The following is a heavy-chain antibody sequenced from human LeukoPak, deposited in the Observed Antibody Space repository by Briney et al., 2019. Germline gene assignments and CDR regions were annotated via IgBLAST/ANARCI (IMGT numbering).Heavy chain of an antibody. CDR3: ASGYSSGWSPFDY. J-gene: IGHJ4*02. Sequence: GGSLRLSCAASGFTFSNYAMSWVRQAPGKGLEWVSDMSDTGAYTNYLGSVKGRFTISRDYSENMLYLQMSSLRVEDTAVYYCASGYSSGWSPFDYWGQGTLVTVSS. D-gene: IGHD6-19*01. CDR1: GFTFSNYA. CDR2: MSDTGAYT. V-gene: IGHV3-23*01.